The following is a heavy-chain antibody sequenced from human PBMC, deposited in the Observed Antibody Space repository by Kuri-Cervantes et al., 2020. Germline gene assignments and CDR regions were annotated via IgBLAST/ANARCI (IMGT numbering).Heavy chain of an antibody. CDR1: GFTFSSYD. CDR2: IGTAGDT. CDR3: ARDWYSYGYESPFDY. J-gene: IGHJ4*02. V-gene: IGHV3-13*01. D-gene: IGHD5-18*01. Sequence: GGSLRLSCAASGFTFSSYDMHWVRQATGKGLEWVSSIGTAGDTYYPGSVKGRFTNTRENAKNSLYLQMNSLRAADTAVDYCARDWYSYGYESPFDYWGQGTLVTVSS.